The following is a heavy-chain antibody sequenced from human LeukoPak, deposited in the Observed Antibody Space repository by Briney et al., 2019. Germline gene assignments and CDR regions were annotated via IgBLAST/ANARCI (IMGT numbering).Heavy chain of an antibody. CDR1: GFTFSSYA. Sequence: GGSLRLSCAASGFTFSSYAMSWVRQAPGKGLEWVAVISYDGSNKYYADSVKGRFTISRDNSKNTLYLQMNSLRAEDTAVYYCAKLHEEGDDYVFDYWGQGTLVTVSS. J-gene: IGHJ4*02. CDR2: ISYDGSNK. D-gene: IGHD4-17*01. CDR3: AKLHEEGDDYVFDY. V-gene: IGHV3-30*18.